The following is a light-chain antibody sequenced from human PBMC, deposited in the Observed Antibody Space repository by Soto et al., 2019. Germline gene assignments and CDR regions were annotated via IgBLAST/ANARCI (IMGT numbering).Light chain of an antibody. CDR2: GAS. V-gene: IGKV3D-15*01. CDR1: QSVSSY. J-gene: IGKJ5*01. CDR3: QQYTGPPTT. Sequence: EILTTQSPATLSVSPGERATLSFRASQSVSSYLAWCQQRPGQAPRLLIYGASTRAAGIPDRFSGSGSGTDFTLTITRLEPEDSAVYFCQQYTGPPTTFGQGTRLEIK.